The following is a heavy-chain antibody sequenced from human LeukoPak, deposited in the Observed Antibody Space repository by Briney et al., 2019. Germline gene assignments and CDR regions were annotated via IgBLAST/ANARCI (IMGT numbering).Heavy chain of an antibody. D-gene: IGHD2-2*02. CDR2: ISAYNGNT. CDR3: AREKYCSSTSCYNSPWGLPDY. Sequence: ASVKVSCKASGYTFTSYGISWVRQAPGQGLEWMGWISAYNGNTNYAQKLQGRVTMTTDTSTSTAYMELRSLRSDDTAVYYCAREKYCSSTSCYNSPWGLPDYWGQGTLVTVSS. CDR1: GYTFTSYG. V-gene: IGHV1-18*01. J-gene: IGHJ4*02.